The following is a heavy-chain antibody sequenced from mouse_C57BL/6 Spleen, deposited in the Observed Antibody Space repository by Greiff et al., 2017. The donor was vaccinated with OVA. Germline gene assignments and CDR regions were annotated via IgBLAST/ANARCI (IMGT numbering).Heavy chain of an antibody. D-gene: IGHD2-5*01. CDR1: GYTFTSYW. CDR2: IDPSDSYT. CDR3: ARGGYSKGWFAY. V-gene: IGHV1-69*01. Sequence: QVQLQQPGAELVMPGASVKLSCKASGYTFTSYWMHWVKQRPGQGLEWIGEIDPSDSYTNYNQKFKGKSTLTVDKSSSTAYMQLSSLTSEDSAVYYCARGGYSKGWFAYWGQGTLVTVSA. J-gene: IGHJ3*01.